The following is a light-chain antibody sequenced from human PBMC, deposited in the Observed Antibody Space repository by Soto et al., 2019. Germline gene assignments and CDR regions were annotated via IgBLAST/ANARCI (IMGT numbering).Light chain of an antibody. Sequence: EIVLTQSPGTLSLSPGERATLSCRASQGLTTTYLAWYQHKPGQAPRLLIYGASSRATGIPERFSGSGSGTDFTVTIDSLEPEDCAIYYCQRYGSSPYTFGQGTKVDIK. V-gene: IGKV3-20*01. J-gene: IGKJ2*01. CDR1: QGLTTTY. CDR2: GAS. CDR3: QRYGSSPYT.